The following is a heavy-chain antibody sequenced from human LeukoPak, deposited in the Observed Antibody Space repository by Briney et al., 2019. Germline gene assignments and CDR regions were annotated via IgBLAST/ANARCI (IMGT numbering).Heavy chain of an antibody. J-gene: IGHJ4*02. Sequence: PGGSLRLSCAASGFMFSTYAMHWVRQAPGKGLEWVAVISDDGSRQYYEDSVKGRFTISRDNTKNTLYLQMNSLTPEDTAVYYCAKERHRYCSSTSCYYFDYWGQGTLVTVSS. V-gene: IGHV3-30-3*01. CDR2: ISDDGSRQ. CDR3: AKERHRYCSSTSCYYFDY. CDR1: GFMFSTYA. D-gene: IGHD2-2*01.